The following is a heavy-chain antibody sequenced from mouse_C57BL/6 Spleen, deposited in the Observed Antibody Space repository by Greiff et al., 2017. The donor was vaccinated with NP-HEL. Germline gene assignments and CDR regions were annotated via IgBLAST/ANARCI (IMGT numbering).Heavy chain of an antibody. V-gene: IGHV5-16*01. J-gene: IGHJ2*01. CDR2: INYDGSST. CDR3: ARVYYSNYVYFDY. Sequence: EVHLVESEGGLVQPGSSMKLSCTASGFTFSDYYMAWVRQVPEKGLEWVANINYDGSSTYYLDSLKSRFIISRDNAKNILYLQMSSLKSEDTPTYYCARVYYSNYVYFDYWGQGTTLTVSS. CDR1: GFTFSDYY. D-gene: IGHD2-5*01.